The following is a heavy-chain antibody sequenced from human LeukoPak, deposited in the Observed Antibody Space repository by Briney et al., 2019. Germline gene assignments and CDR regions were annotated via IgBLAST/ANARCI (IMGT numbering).Heavy chain of an antibody. D-gene: IGHD2-2*01. J-gene: IGHJ4*02. CDR2: ISGSGGST. Sequence: GGSLRLSCAASGFTFSSYAMSWVRRAPGKGLEWVSAISGSGGSTYYADSVKGRFTISRDNSKNTLYLQMNSLRAEDTAVYYCALHCSSTSCPIDYWGQGTLVTVSS. V-gene: IGHV3-23*01. CDR3: ALHCSSTSCPIDY. CDR1: GFTFSSYA.